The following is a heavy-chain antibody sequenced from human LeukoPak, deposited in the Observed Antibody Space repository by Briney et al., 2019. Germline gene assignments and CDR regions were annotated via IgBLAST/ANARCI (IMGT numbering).Heavy chain of an antibody. J-gene: IGHJ4*02. Sequence: GGSLRLSCAASGFTFSSYSMNWVRQAPGKGLEWVSSISSSSSYIYYADSVKGRFTISRDNAKSSLYLQMNSLRAEDTAVYYCARGRSGWDFDYWGQGTLVTVSS. CDR1: GFTFSSYS. D-gene: IGHD6-19*01. V-gene: IGHV3-21*01. CDR2: ISSSSSYI. CDR3: ARGRSGWDFDY.